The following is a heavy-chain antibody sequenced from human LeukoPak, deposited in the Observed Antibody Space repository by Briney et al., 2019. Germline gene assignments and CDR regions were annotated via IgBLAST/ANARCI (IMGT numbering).Heavy chain of an antibody. CDR2: IYYSGSN. Sequence: PSETLSLTCTVSGGSIRTYYWSWIRQPPGKGLEWIGYIYYSGSNNYNPSLQSRVTISVDTSKNQFSLKLSSVTAADTAVYYCARVVPMYSSDWYDDYWGQGTLVTVSS. D-gene: IGHD6-19*01. CDR3: ARVVPMYSSDWYDDY. V-gene: IGHV4-59*08. CDR1: GGSIRTYY. J-gene: IGHJ4*02.